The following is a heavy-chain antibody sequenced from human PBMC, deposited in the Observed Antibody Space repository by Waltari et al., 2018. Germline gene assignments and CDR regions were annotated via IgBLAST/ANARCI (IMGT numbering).Heavy chain of an antibody. Sequence: EVQLVESGGGLVKPGGSLRLSCAASGFTFSSYSMNWVRQAPGKGLEWVSSISSSSSYIYYADSVKGRFTISRDNAKNSLYLQMNSLRAEDTAVYYCARDFFRITIFGVYDYWGQGTLVTVSS. D-gene: IGHD3-3*01. CDR3: ARDFFRITIFGVYDY. CDR2: ISSSSSYI. J-gene: IGHJ4*02. CDR1: GFTFSSYS. V-gene: IGHV3-21*01.